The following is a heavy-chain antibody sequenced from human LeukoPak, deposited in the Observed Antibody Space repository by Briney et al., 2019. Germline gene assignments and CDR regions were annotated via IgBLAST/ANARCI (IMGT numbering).Heavy chain of an antibody. V-gene: IGHV1-2*02. CDR2: INPNSGET. Sequence: GASVTVSCKPSGYTFTGYYIHWVRQAPGQGPEWMGWINPNSGETSTAHKFQGRVTMTRDTSINTAYMELSRLTSDDTAVYYCAKEVVSMIVGVFYGMDVWGQGTAVTVSS. D-gene: IGHD3-22*01. CDR1: GYTFTGYY. CDR3: AKEVVSMIVGVFYGMDV. J-gene: IGHJ6*02.